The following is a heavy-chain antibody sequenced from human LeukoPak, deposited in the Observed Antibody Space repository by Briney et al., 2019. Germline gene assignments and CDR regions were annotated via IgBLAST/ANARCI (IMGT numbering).Heavy chain of an antibody. Sequence: SETLSLTCSVSGGSISGGSINGYHWSWIRQPPGKGLELIAYMHYSGTTHYNPSLKSRVSISVDTSRKQISLELTSVTAADTAVYYCARGLGWYDAFDIWGQGTMVPVSS. CDR2: MHYSGTT. J-gene: IGHJ3*02. V-gene: IGHV4-61*08. CDR1: GGSISGGSINGYH. D-gene: IGHD5/OR15-5a*01. CDR3: ARGLGWYDAFDI.